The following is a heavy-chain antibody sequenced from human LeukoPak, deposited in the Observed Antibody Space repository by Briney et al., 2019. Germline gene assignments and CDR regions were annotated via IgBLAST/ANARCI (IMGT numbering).Heavy chain of an antibody. CDR2: IIPNFGTA. Sequence: SVKVSCEASVGTFSSYTISWVRQAPGQGLEWMGGIIPNFGTANYAQKSQSRLTITTDESTSTAYMELSSLRSEDTAVYYCARASLEWFANYPRFDYWGQGTLVTVSS. CDR1: VGTFSSYT. V-gene: IGHV1-69*05. D-gene: IGHD3-3*02. CDR3: ARASLEWFANYPRFDY. J-gene: IGHJ4*02.